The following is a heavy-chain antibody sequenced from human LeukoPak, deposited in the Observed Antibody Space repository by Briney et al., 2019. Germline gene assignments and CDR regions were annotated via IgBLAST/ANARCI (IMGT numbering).Heavy chain of an antibody. CDR3: AKDSEAVAANGGFDY. Sequence: GGSLRLSCAASGFSFSSYGMQWVRQTPGKGLEGVAVISHDGNNKYYADSVKGRFTISRDNSKNTLYLQMSSLTPEDTAVYYCAKDSEAVAANGGFDYGGQGTLVTVSS. CDR1: GFSFSSYG. D-gene: IGHD6-19*01. CDR2: ISHDGNNK. V-gene: IGHV3-30*18. J-gene: IGHJ4*02.